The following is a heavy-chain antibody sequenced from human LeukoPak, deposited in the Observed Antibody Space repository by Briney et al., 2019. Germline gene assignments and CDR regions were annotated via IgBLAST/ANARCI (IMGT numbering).Heavy chain of an antibody. J-gene: IGHJ4*02. CDR2: MYPNSGNT. CDR1: GYTFTSYD. Sequence: ASVKVSCKASGYTFTSYDINWVRQATGQGLEWIGWMYPNSGNTGYAQKFQGRVTMTRNTSISTAYMELSSLRSEDTAVYYCARRTMWDTNGWLSPDYWGQGTLVTVSS. V-gene: IGHV1-8*01. CDR3: ARRTMWDTNGWLSPDY. D-gene: IGHD6-19*01.